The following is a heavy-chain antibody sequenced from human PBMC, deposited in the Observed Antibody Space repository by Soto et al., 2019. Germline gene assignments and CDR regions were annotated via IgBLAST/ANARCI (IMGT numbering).Heavy chain of an antibody. V-gene: IGHV5-51*01. CDR1: VYSLNSYW. D-gene: IGHD6-13*01. Sequence: GESLKISCNASVYSLNSYWIRWVRQRPGNGLEWMGIFYPGDSDTRYNPSFPGQVTISVDRSTSTAYPQWSSLKAPDTAMYYRTRRAGYIDYWGQGTLVTVSS. CDR3: TRRAGYIDY. J-gene: IGHJ4*02. CDR2: FYPGDSDT.